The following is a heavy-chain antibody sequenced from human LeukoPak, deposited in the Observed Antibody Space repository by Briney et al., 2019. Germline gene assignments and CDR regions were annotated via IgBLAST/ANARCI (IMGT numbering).Heavy chain of an antibody. J-gene: IGHJ4*02. V-gene: IGHV4-38-2*01. CDR1: GYSISSGYY. Sequence: SETLSLTCAVSGYSISSGYYWGSIRQPPGKGLEWIGSIYHSGSTYYNPSLKSRLTISVDTSKNQFSLKLSSVTAADTAVYYCARLLIVTATEDYWGQGTLVTVSS. CDR2: IYHSGST. CDR3: ARLLIVTATEDY. D-gene: IGHD5-18*01.